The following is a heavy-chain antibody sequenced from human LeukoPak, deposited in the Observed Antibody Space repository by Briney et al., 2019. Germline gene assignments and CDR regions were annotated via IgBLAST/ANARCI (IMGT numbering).Heavy chain of an antibody. D-gene: IGHD3-10*01. CDR3: AKRASGSGTSLYYFDY. J-gene: IGHJ4*02. Sequence: GGSLRLSCATSGFTFDDYGMAWVRQVPGKGLEWVSVISNSAGSTFYADSVKGRFTISRDNSKNTLYLQVNSLRAEDTAVYYCAKRASGSGTSLYYFDYWGQGTLVTVSS. V-gene: IGHV3-23*01. CDR2: ISNSAGST. CDR1: GFTFDDYG.